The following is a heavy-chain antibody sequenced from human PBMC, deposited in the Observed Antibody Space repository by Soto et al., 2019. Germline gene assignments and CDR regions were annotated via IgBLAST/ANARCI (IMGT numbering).Heavy chain of an antibody. CDR2: IYYSGST. Sequence: TLSLTCTVSGGSISSGDYYWSWIRQPPGKGLEWIGYIYYSGSTYYNPSLKSRVTISVDTSKNQFSLKLSSVTAADTAVYYCARVRNGQRTYYYDSSGYHYSPKYYYGMDVWGQGTTVTVSS. V-gene: IGHV4-30-4*01. CDR3: ARVRNGQRTYYYDSSGYHYSPKYYYGMDV. CDR1: GGSISSGDYY. J-gene: IGHJ6*02. D-gene: IGHD3-22*01.